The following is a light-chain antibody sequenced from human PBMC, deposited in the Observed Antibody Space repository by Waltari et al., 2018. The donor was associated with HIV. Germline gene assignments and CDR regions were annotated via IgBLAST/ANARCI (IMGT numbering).Light chain of an antibody. J-gene: IGLJ1*01. CDR1: SSTIGNYA. V-gene: IGLV1-36*01. CDR3: AAWDDYLNGYV. CDR2: YDD. Sequence: QSVLTQPPSVSEAPSQRVTISCSGSSSTIGNYAVNWYQQVPGKAPKLLIYYDDLLSSGVSDRFSGSKSGTSASLAIRGLQSEDEAEYYCAAWDDYLNGYVFGSGTKVTVL.